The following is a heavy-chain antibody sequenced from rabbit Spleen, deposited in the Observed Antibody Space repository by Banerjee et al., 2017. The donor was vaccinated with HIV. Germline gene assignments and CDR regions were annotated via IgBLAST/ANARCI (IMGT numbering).Heavy chain of an antibody. CDR2: IYADSSGST. CDR3: ARDSTAYAGVGYGLHL. J-gene: IGHJ4*01. CDR1: GFSFSRSYY. V-gene: IGHV1S40*01. Sequence: QSLEESGGDLVKPGASLTLTCTASGFSFSRSYYMCWVRQAPGKGLEWIACIYADSSGSTYYASWAKGRFTISKTSSTTVTLQMTSLTAADTATYFCARDSTAYAGVGYGLHLWGQGTLVTVS. D-gene: IGHD4-2*01.